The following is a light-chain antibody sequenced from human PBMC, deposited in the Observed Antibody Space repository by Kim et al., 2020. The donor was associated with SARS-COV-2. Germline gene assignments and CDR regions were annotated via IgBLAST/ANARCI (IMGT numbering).Light chain of an antibody. J-gene: IGLJ1*01. Sequence: SLTISCARTSVDVGAYDYVSWSQHHPGKAPKLLIYDVTKRPSGVPDRFSGSKSGNTASLTVSGLQADDEADYYCSSYAGNSNFCVFGGGTKVTVL. CDR3: SSYAGNSNFCV. CDR2: DVT. V-gene: IGLV2-8*01. CDR1: SVDVGAYDY.